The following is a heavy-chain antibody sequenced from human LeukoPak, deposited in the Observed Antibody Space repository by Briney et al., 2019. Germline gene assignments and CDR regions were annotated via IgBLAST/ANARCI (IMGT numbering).Heavy chain of an antibody. CDR3: ASLGYCSGGSCYARRDY. CDR2: INWNGGST. D-gene: IGHD2-15*01. J-gene: IGHJ4*02. Sequence: GGSLRLSCAASGFTFDDYGMSWVRQAPGKGLEWVSGINWNGGSTGYADSVKGRFTISRDNAKNSLCLQMNSLRAEDTALYYCASLGYCSGGSCYARRDYWGQGTLVTVSS. CDR1: GFTFDDYG. V-gene: IGHV3-20*04.